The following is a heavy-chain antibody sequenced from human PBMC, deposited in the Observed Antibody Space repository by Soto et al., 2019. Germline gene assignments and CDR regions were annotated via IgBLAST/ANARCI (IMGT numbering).Heavy chain of an antibody. V-gene: IGHV3-23*01. CDR1: GFTFNSYA. CDR3: AKDIRQAGSCLDY. D-gene: IGHD2-15*01. Sequence: PGDALILSYASSGFTFNSYALSWVRQAPGKGMEWGATISGSGGSTYNADSVESRYTISRDNSKNTLYLQMNTLRAEDTAVYYCAKDIRQAGSCLDYWGQGP. CDR2: ISGSGGST. J-gene: IGHJ4*02.